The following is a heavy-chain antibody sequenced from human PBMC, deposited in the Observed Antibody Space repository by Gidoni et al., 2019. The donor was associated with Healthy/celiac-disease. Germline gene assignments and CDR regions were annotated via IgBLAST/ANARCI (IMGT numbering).Heavy chain of an antibody. V-gene: IGHV3-7*01. CDR2: IKQDGSEK. D-gene: IGHD2-2*02. Sequence: EVQLVESGGGLVQPGGSLRLSCAASGFPFSSYWMSCVRQAPGKGLEWVANIKQDGSEKYYGDSVKGRFTISRDNAKNSLYLQMNSLRAEDTAVYYCATALPRPRRCSSTSCYTGIPPFDYWGQGTLVTVSS. CDR1: GFPFSSYW. J-gene: IGHJ4*02. CDR3: ATALPRPRRCSSTSCYTGIPPFDY.